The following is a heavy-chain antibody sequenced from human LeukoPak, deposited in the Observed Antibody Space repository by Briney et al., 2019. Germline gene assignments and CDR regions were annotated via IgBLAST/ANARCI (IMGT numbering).Heavy chain of an antibody. J-gene: IGHJ6*02. D-gene: IGHD2-2*01. V-gene: IGHV4-59*01. CDR1: GGSISSYY. Sequence: SETLSLTCTVSGGSISSYYWSWIRQLPGKGLEWIGYIYYSGSTNYNPSLKSRVTISVDTSKNQFSLKLSSVTAADTAVYYCARYCSSTSCESTMDVWGQGTTVTVSS. CDR2: IYYSGST. CDR3: ARYCSSTSCESTMDV.